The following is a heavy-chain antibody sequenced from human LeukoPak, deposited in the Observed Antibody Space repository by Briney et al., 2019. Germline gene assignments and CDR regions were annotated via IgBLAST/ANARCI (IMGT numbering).Heavy chain of an antibody. V-gene: IGHV4-59*12. D-gene: IGHD4-23*01. J-gene: IGHJ3*02. CDR1: GGSISTYY. CDR2: IYYTGSA. Sequence: SETLSLTCTVSGGSISTYYWSWIRQPPGKGLEWIGCIYYTGSANYNPSLKSRGIISVDTSKNQFSLKLSSVTAADTAVYYCARGSITVVPAFDIWGQGTMFTVSS. CDR3: ARGSITVVPAFDI.